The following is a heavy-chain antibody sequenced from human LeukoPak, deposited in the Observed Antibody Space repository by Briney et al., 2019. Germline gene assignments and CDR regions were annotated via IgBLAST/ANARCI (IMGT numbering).Heavy chain of an antibody. Sequence: PSETLSLTCTVSGGSFGSYFWNWIRQPPGKGLEWIGYIYYNGSVKYNPSLRSRLTISIDTSKNQFSLQLSSVTAADTAVYYCARLTAPAAYDYWGQGALVTVSS. V-gene: IGHV4-59*08. J-gene: IGHJ4*02. CDR3: ARLTAPAAYDY. CDR1: GGSFGSYF. CDR2: IYYNGSV. D-gene: IGHD2-2*01.